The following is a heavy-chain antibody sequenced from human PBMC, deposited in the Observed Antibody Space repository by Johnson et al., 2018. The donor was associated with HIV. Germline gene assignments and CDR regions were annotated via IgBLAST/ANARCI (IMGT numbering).Heavy chain of an antibody. Sequence: VQLVESGGGVVHPGRSLRFSCAASGFTFTTYAMTWVRRTPAKGLDWVSTISRSGSTIYYADSVKGRFTISRDNTKNSLYLQMNSLRVEDTAVYYCVRDLPYCSGGFCQTDGFDIWGQGTMVTASS. V-gene: IGHV3-21*04. CDR1: GFTFTTYA. J-gene: IGHJ3*02. CDR3: VRDLPYCSGGFCQTDGFDI. D-gene: IGHD2-15*01. CDR2: ISRSGSTI.